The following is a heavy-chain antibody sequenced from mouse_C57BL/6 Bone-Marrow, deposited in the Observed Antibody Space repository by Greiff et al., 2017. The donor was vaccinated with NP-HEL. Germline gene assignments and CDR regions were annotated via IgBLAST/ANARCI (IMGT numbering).Heavy chain of an antibody. CDR2: INPNNGGS. CDR3: ARYYPGYFDV. CDR1: GYTFTDYY. D-gene: IGHD1-1*01. V-gene: IGHV1-26*01. J-gene: IGHJ1*03. Sequence: VQLQQSGPELVKPGASVKISCKASGYTFTDYYLNWVKQSHGKSLEWIGDINPNNGGSSYNQKFKGKATFTVDKSSSTAYMELRCLTSEDAAVYYCARYYPGYFDVWGTGTTVTVSS.